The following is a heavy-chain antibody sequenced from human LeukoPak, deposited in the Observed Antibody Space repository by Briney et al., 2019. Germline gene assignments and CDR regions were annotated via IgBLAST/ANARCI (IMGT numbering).Heavy chain of an antibody. D-gene: IGHD6-6*01. CDR3: ARDGRAARTPGYNWFDP. CDR1: GFTFSDYY. J-gene: IGHJ5*02. Sequence: KPGGSLRLSCAASGFTFSDYYMSWIRQAPGKGLEWVSYISSSGSTMYYADSVKGRFTISRDNAKNSLYLQMNSLRAEDTAVYYCARDGRAARTPGYNWFDPWGQGTLVTVSS. V-gene: IGHV3-11*01. CDR2: ISSSGSTM.